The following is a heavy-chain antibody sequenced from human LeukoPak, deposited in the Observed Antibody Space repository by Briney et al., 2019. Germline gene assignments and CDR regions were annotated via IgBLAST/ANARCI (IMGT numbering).Heavy chain of an antibody. CDR2: SGNT. CDR3: ATYYAGRGGSGY. V-gene: IGHV4-30-4*01. Sequence: SETLSLTCTVSGASISSGAYHWSWIRQPPGKGLEWIGYSGNTNYSPSLNSRVTISVNTSKNQFSLRLSSVTAADAAVYFCATYYAGRGGSGYWGQGTLVTVSS. D-gene: IGHD3-10*01. J-gene: IGHJ4*02. CDR1: GASISSGAYH.